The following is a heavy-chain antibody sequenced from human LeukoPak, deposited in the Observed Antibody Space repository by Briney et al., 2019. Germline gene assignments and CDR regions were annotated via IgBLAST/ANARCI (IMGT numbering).Heavy chain of an antibody. D-gene: IGHD6-19*01. Sequence: GGSLRLSCAASGFTFSNYAMSWVRQAPGKGLEWGSGVSAGGDKTDYAESVKGRFTISGDNSKNTVYMQMTSVTAEDTARYYCAKKRTPVAGTNYFDYWGKGTLVTVSS. J-gene: IGHJ4*02. CDR2: VSAGGDKT. CDR3: AKKRTPVAGTNYFDY. CDR1: GFTFSNYA. V-gene: IGHV3-23*01.